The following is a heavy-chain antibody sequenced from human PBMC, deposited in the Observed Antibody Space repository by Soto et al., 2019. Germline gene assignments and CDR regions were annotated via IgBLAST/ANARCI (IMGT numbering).Heavy chain of an antibody. CDR2: VSDGTGST. J-gene: IGHJ4*02. Sequence: EVQLLQSGGGLVQPGGSLRLSCAASGFSFNTYGVTWVRQAPGKRLEWASGVSDGTGSTFYADSVKGRFTISRDNSNNPMYLQMNSLRVEDTVVYYCAKWNGYGDYWGQGTLVSVSS. CDR1: GFSFNTYG. CDR3: AKWNGYGDY. D-gene: IGHD1-1*01. V-gene: IGHV3-23*01.